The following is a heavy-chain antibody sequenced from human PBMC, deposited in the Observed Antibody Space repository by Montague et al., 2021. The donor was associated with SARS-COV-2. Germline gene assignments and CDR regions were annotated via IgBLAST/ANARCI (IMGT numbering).Heavy chain of an antibody. CDR2: IFYSGTT. CDR3: ARGLVLGEEDAVMVYFFYYMDV. V-gene: IGHV4-39*07. Sequence: SETLSLTCTVSGASISSSENSWGWIRQSPGKGLEWFGSIFYSGTTYFNPSLRSRLTISVDTSKNQFSLKLSSVTAADTAVYYCARGLVLGEEDAVMVYFFYYMDVWGKGTTVTVSS. J-gene: IGHJ6*03. CDR1: GASISSSENS. D-gene: IGHD3-16*01.